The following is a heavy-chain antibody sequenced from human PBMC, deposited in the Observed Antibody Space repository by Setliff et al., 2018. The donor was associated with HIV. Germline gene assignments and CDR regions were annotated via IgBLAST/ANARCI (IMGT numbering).Heavy chain of an antibody. Sequence: ASVKVSCKASGYSLNKYGMNWVRQAPGQGLEWMGWIDTNTGNGNTKISPKFQDRVTIIRDTSATTVYMEVNSLRSEDTAVYYCARISGNDRGGYYYHYFGYWGQGTLVTVSS. J-gene: IGHJ4*02. V-gene: IGHV1-3*04. CDR3: ARISGNDRGGYYYHYFGY. D-gene: IGHD3-22*01. CDR1: GYSLNKYG. CDR2: IDTNTGNGNT.